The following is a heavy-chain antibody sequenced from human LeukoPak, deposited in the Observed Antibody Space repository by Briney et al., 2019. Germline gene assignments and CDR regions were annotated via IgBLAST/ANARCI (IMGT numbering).Heavy chain of an antibody. Sequence: WASVKVSCKASGYTFTSYYMHWVRQGPGQGLEWMGIINPSGGSTSYAQKFQGRVTMTRDTSTSTVYMELSSLRSEDTAVYYCASSLAVAYGMDVWGQGTTVTVSS. D-gene: IGHD6-19*01. CDR2: INPSGGST. CDR3: ASSLAVAYGMDV. CDR1: GYTFTSYY. J-gene: IGHJ6*02. V-gene: IGHV1-46*01.